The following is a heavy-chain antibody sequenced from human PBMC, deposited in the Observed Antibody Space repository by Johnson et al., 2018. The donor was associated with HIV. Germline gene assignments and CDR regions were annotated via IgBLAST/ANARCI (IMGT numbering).Heavy chain of an antibody. D-gene: IGHD3-22*01. J-gene: IGHJ3*01. V-gene: IGHV3-15*01. CDR3: TIDPIFLGYWYHSSP. Sequence: MLLVESGGGVVHPGRSLRLSCAASGFTFTDAWMSWVRQAPGKGLEWVGRIKRKTDGGTTDYAAPVTGRFSISRDDSKNTVYLQMNSLKTEDTAVYFCTIDPIFLGYWYHSSPWGQGTMVTVSS. CDR2: IKRKTDGGTT. CDR1: GFTFTDAW.